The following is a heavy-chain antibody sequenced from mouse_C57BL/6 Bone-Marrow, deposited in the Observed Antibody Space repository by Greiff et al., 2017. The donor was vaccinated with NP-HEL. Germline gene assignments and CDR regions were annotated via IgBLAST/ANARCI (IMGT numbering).Heavy chain of an antibody. D-gene: IGHD1-1*01. CDR2: ISYDGSN. Sequence: ESGPGLVKPSQSLSLTCSVTGYSITSGYYWNWIRQFPGNKLEWMGYISYDGSNNYNPSLKNRISITRDTSKNQFFLKLNSVTTEDTATYYCARRGFTTVVATHFDYWGQGTTLTVSS. CDR3: ARRGFTTVVATHFDY. J-gene: IGHJ2*01. V-gene: IGHV3-6*01. CDR1: GYSITSGYY.